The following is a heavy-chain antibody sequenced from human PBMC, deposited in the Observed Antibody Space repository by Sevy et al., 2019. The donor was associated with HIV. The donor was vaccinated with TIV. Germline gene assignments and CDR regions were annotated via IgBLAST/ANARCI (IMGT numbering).Heavy chain of an antibody. CDR2: LYSTGAT. CDR1: GGSISSSSYY. V-gene: IGHV4-39*01. J-gene: IGHJ2*01. Sequence: SETLSLTCTISGGSISSSSYYWGWIRQPPGKGLEWMGSLYSTGATSYNPSLESRVTVSADTSRNRFYRKLASVSAADTAVYYCATPLPSGWYEGTGGYFDLWGRGTLVTVSS. D-gene: IGHD6-19*01. CDR3: ATPLPSGWYEGTGGYFDL.